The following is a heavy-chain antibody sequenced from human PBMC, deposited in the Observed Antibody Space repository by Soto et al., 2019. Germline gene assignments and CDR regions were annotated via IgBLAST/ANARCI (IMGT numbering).Heavy chain of an antibody. Sequence: QVQLVESGGGVVQPGRSLRLSCAASGFTFSRYGMHWVRQAPGKGLEWVAVISYDGSNKYYADSVKGRFTISRDNSKNTLYLQMNSLRAEDTAVYYCAKGGDIVVVVAAKEYFQHWGQGTLVTVSS. CDR3: AKGGDIVVVVAAKEYFQH. V-gene: IGHV3-30*18. CDR1: GFTFSRYG. J-gene: IGHJ1*01. CDR2: ISYDGSNK. D-gene: IGHD2-15*01.